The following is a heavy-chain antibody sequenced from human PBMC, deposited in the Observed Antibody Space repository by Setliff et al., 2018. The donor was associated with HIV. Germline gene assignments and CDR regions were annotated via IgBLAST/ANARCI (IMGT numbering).Heavy chain of an antibody. D-gene: IGHD2-21*01. V-gene: IGHV4-4*07. J-gene: IGHJ6*03. CDR2: IYAIGST. CDR1: GGSINSFY. CDR3: ARRSGGDCYSDSYYYMDV. Sequence: SETLSLTCTVSGGSINSFYWSWIRRPAGKGLEWIGRIYAIGSTHYNPSLKSRVTMSVDTSKNQFSMKLTSVTAADTAVYYCARRSGGDCYSDSYYYMDVWGKGTTVTVSS.